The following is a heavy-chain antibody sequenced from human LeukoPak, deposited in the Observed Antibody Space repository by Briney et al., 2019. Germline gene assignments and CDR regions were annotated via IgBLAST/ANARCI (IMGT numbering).Heavy chain of an antibody. D-gene: IGHD2-2*01. CDR2: INWNGDNT. CDR1: GFTFGAYG. CDR3: ARELFARYCSTNICFNWFDP. J-gene: IGHJ5*02. V-gene: IGHV3-20*04. Sequence: GGSLRLSCAASGFTFGAYGMSWVRQVPGKGLEWVSGINWNGDNTGYADSVKGRFTISRDSAKNSLYLQMNSLRAEDTAFYYCARELFARYCSTNICFNWFDPWGQGTLVTVSS.